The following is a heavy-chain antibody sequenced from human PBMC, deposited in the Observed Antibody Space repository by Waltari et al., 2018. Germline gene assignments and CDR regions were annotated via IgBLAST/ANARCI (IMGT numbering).Heavy chain of an antibody. J-gene: IGHJ4*02. CDR3: ARRHCSSTSCYHYFDY. CDR1: EYSFTSYW. Sequence: EVQLVQSGAEVKKPGESLKIYCKGSEYSFTSYWIGWVGQMPGKGLEWMGIIYPGDSDTRYSPSFQGQVTISADKSISTAYLQWSSLKASDTAMYYCARRHCSSTSCYHYFDYWGQGTLVTVSS. V-gene: IGHV5-51*03. D-gene: IGHD2-2*01. CDR2: IYPGDSDT.